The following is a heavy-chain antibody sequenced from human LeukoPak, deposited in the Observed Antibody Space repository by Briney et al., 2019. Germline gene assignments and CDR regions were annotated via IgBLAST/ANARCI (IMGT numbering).Heavy chain of an antibody. CDR2: IRGSGGST. D-gene: IGHD2-2*01. CDR1: GFTLSSYA. Sequence: GGSLRLSSAASGFTLSSYAMRWVRQAPGEGLGWVSAIRGSGGSTYYADSVKGRFTISRDNSKNTLYLQMNSLRAEDTAGYYCAKSGSGKYELLLGVDYWGQGTLVTVSS. CDR3: AKSGSGKYELLLGVDY. J-gene: IGHJ4*02. V-gene: IGHV3-23*01.